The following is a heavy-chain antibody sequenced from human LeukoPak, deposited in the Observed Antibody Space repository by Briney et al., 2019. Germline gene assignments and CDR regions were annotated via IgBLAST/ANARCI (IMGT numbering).Heavy chain of an antibody. D-gene: IGHD4-17*01. V-gene: IGHV4-39*01. CDR2: IYYSGST. Sequence: SETLSLTCTVSGGSISSSSYSWGWIRQPPGKGLEWIGSIYYSGSTYYNPSLKSRVTISVDTSKNQFSLKLSSVTAADTAVYYCARQGSVTTDNWFDPWGQGTLVTVSS. J-gene: IGHJ5*02. CDR1: GGSISSSSYS. CDR3: ARQGSVTTDNWFDP.